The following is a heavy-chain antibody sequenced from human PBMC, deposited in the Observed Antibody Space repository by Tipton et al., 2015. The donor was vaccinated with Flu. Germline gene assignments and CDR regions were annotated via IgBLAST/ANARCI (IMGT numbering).Heavy chain of an antibody. Sequence: QLVQSGPEVKKPGASVKVSCKASGYTLTSYHMHWVRQAPGQGLEWMGVINPSGGDTAYAQRFQGRVTMTSDTSTSTVYMELSSLTYDDTAVYYCASVDSPMVLGTLRDDMDVWGQGTTVTVS. V-gene: IGHV1-46*01. CDR1: GYTLTSYH. CDR2: INPSGGDT. CDR3: ASVDSPMVLGTLRDDMDV. J-gene: IGHJ6*02. D-gene: IGHD5-18*01.